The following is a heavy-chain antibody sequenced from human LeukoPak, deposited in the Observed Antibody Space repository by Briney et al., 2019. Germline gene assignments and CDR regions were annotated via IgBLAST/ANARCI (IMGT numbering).Heavy chain of an antibody. Sequence: GGSLRLSCAASGFTFSSYWMSWVRQAPGKGLEWVANIKGDGSEKYYVDSVKGRFTISRDNAKNSLYLQMNSLRAEDTAVYYCARGTAMVLAPADYWGQGTLVTVSS. CDR2: IKGDGSEK. CDR3: ARGTAMVLAPADY. D-gene: IGHD3-10*01. J-gene: IGHJ4*02. CDR1: GFTFSSYW. V-gene: IGHV3-7*04.